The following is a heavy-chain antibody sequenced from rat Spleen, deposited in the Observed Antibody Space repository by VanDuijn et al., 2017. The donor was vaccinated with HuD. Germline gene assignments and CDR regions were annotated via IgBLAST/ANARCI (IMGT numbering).Heavy chain of an antibody. J-gene: IGHJ2*01. CDR2: VSPTGGST. CDR1: GFTFSNYG. V-gene: IGHV5-19*01. D-gene: IGHD1-11*01. CDR3: ARREYGGFFGYFDY. Sequence: EVKLVESGGGLVQPGNSLTLSCVASGFTFSNYGMHWIRQAPTKGLEWVASVSPTGGSTYYRDSVKGRFTISRDNAKSTLYLQMDSLRSEDTATYYCARREYGGFFGYFDYWGQGVMVTVSS.